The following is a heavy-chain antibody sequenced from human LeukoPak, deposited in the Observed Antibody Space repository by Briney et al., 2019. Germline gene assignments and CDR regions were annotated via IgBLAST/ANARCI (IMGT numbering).Heavy chain of an antibody. V-gene: IGHV4-34*01. D-gene: IGHD5-12*01. CDR2: INHSGGT. CDR3: AGATSGYDWI. Sequence: SETLSLTCAVYGGSFSGYYWSWIRQPPGKGLEWIGEINHSGGTNYNPSLKSRVTISVDTSENQFSLKLTSVTAADTAVYYCAGATSGYDWIWGQGTLVTVSS. CDR1: GGSFSGYY. J-gene: IGHJ4*02.